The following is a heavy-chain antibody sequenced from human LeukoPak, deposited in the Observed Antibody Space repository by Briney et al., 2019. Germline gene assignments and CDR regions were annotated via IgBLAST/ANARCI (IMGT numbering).Heavy chain of an antibody. Sequence: GGSLRLSCAASGFTFSTYWMHWVRQAPGKGLVWLSRINSDGSSTSYADSVKGRFTISRDNAKNTLYLQMNSLRAEDTAVYYCARDYYASGSPNDYWGQGTLVTVSS. CDR1: GFTFSTYW. CDR2: INSDGSST. CDR3: ARDYYASGSPNDY. D-gene: IGHD3-10*01. J-gene: IGHJ4*02. V-gene: IGHV3-74*01.